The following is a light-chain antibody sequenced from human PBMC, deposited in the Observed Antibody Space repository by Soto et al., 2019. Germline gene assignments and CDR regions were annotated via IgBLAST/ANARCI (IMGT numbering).Light chain of an antibody. CDR1: QSVRNSY. CDR2: GAS. Sequence: EIVLTQSPGTLSLSPGERATLACRASQSVRNSYLAWYQQKPGQAPRLLIYGASTRATGIPDRFSGSGSGTDFTLTISRLEPEDFAVYYWQQYGSSPRFTFGPGTTVDIK. CDR3: QQYGSSPRFT. J-gene: IGKJ3*01. V-gene: IGKV3-20*01.